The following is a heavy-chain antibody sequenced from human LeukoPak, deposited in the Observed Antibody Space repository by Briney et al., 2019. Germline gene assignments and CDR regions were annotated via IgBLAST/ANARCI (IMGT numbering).Heavy chain of an antibody. Sequence: ASVKVSCKASGYTFTSYYMHCVRQAPGQGLEWMGIINPSGGSTSYAQKFQGRVTMTRDTSTSTVYMELSSLRSEDTAVYYCARVGGYDSSGWGTTDWGQGTLVTVSS. CDR1: GYTFTSYY. J-gene: IGHJ4*02. D-gene: IGHD3-22*01. CDR2: INPSGGST. V-gene: IGHV1-46*01. CDR3: ARVGGYDSSGWGTTD.